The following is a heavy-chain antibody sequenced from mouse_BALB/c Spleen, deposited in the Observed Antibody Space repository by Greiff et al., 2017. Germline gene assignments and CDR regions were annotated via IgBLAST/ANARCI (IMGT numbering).Heavy chain of an antibody. D-gene: IGHD4-1*01. CDR3: ARASNWVYAMDY. CDR1: GFTFTDYY. J-gene: IGHJ4*01. V-gene: IGHV7-3*02. CDR2: IRNKANGYTT. Sequence: EVMLVESGGGLVQPGGSLRLSCATSGFTFTDYYMSWVRQPPGKALEWLGFIRNKANGYTTEYSASVKGRFTISRDNSQSILYLQMNTLRAEDSATYYCARASNWVYAMDYWGQGTSVTVSS.